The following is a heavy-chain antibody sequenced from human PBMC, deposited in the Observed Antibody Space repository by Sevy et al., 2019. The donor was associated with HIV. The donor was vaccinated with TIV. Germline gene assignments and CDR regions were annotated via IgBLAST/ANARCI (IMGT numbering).Heavy chain of an antibody. J-gene: IGHJ4*02. D-gene: IGHD3-22*01. Sequence: ASVKVSCKVSGYTLTQLSMHWARQAPGIGLEWMGSFDPEDGETLYAQKFQGRVTMTEDTSTDTAYMELSSLRSEDTAIYYCATTKDYYESSGSPFDYWGQGTLVTVSS. CDR1: GYTLTQLS. CDR2: FDPEDGET. CDR3: ATTKDYYESSGSPFDY. V-gene: IGHV1-24*01.